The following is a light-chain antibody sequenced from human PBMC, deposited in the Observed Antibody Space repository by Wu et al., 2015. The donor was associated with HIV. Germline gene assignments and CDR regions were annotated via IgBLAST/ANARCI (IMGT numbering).Light chain of an antibody. J-gene: IGKJ5*01. Sequence: DIQMTQSPSTLSASVGDRVTITCRASQSISNWLAWYQQKPGKAPKLLIYQASSLESGVPSRFSGSGSGTEFTLTINSLQPDDFAIYYCQQYNSYPITFGQGTRLEIK. V-gene: IGKV1-5*03. CDR2: QAS. CDR1: QSISNW. CDR3: QQYNSYPIT.